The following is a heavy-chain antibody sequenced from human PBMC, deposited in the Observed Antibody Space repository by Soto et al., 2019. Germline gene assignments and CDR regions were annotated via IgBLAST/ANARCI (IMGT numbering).Heavy chain of an antibody. J-gene: IGHJ6*02. CDR2: INHSGST. CDR3: ARGGYPKVDGMDV. Sequence: SETLSLTCAVYGGSFSSYYWSWIRQPPGKGLEWIGGINHSGSTNYNPSLKSRVTISVDTSKNQFSLKLNSVTAADTAVYYCARGGYPKVDGMDVWGQGTTVTVSS. D-gene: IGHD6-25*01. CDR1: GGSFSSYY. V-gene: IGHV4-34*01.